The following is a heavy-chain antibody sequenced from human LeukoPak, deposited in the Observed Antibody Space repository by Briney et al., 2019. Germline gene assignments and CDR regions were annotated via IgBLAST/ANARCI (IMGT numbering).Heavy chain of an antibody. CDR2: IYSGGST. Sequence: GGSLRLSXAASGFTVCSNYMSWVRQPPGKGLEWVSVIYSGGSTYYADSVKGRFTISRDNSKNTLYLQMNSLRAEDTAVYYCARGLRYSTGWYYFDYWGQGTLVTVSS. D-gene: IGHD6-19*01. J-gene: IGHJ4*02. CDR1: GFTVCSNY. V-gene: IGHV3-53*01. CDR3: ARGLRYSTGWYYFDY.